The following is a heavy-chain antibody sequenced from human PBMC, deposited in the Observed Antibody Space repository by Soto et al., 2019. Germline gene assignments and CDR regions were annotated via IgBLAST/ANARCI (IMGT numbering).Heavy chain of an antibody. Sequence: EVQLLESGGGLVQPGGSLRLSFAASGFTFSSYAMSWVRQAPGKGLEWVSAISGSGGSTYYADSVKGRFTISRDNSKNTLYLQMNSLRAEDTAVYYCARIAYCGGDCYSVGMDVWGQGTTVTVSS. CDR1: GFTFSSYA. CDR2: ISGSGGST. D-gene: IGHD2-21*02. J-gene: IGHJ6*02. CDR3: ARIAYCGGDCYSVGMDV. V-gene: IGHV3-23*01.